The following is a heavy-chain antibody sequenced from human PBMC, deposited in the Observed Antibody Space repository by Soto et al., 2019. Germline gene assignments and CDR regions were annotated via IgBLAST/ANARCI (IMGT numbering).Heavy chain of an antibody. D-gene: IGHD6-19*01. Sequence: QVQLVETGGGLVKPGGSLRLSCAASEFIFRDSYMSWIRHAPGKGLEWVSSINGDAGTTYYADSVKGRFTISRDNANNVLFLKMSSLRSDDPAMYYCARTRYSSGWNDYWGQGTLVTVSS. CDR1: EFIFRDSY. CDR3: ARTRYSSGWNDY. J-gene: IGHJ4*02. CDR2: INGDAGTT. V-gene: IGHV3-11*01.